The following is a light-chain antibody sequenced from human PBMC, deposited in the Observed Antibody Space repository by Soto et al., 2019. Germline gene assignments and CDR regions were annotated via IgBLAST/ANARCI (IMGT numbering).Light chain of an antibody. CDR2: QDS. Sequence: SYELTQPPSVSVSPGQTASITCSGDKLGDKYACWYQQKPGQSPVLVIYQDSKRPSGIPERFSGSNSGNTATLTISGTQAMDEADYYCQAWDNRLVFGGGTKVTVL. CDR1: KLGDKY. V-gene: IGLV3-1*01. CDR3: QAWDNRLV. J-gene: IGLJ2*01.